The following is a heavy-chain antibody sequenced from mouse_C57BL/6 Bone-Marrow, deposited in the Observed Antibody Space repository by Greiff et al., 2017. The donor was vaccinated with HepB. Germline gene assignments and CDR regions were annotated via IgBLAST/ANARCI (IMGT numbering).Heavy chain of an antibody. D-gene: IGHD1-1*01. CDR1: GYTFTSYW. CDR3: ARDSTTTVVAPGFAY. Sequence: QVQLQQPGAELVKPGASVKMSCKASGYTFTSYWLTWVKPRPGQGLEWIGDIYPGSGSTNYNEKFKSKATLTVDTSSSTAYMQLSSLTSEDSAVYYCARDSTTTVVAPGFAYWGQGTLVTVSA. V-gene: IGHV1-55*01. J-gene: IGHJ3*01. CDR2: IYPGSGST.